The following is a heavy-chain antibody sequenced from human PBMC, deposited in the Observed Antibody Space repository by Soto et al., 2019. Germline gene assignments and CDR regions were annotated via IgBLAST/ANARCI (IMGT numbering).Heavy chain of an antibody. CDR3: ASLPDRGSGNY. CDR2: IYYSGST. D-gene: IGHD3-10*01. J-gene: IGHJ4*02. CDR1: GASIRSSSYY. Sequence: QLQLQESGPGLVKPSETLSLTCAVSGASIRSSSYYWGWIRQPPGKGLEWIGSIYYSGSTYYNPSLRRRVTISVDPSRNQFSLVLTSVAAADTAVYYCASLPDRGSGNYWGQGILVTVSS. V-gene: IGHV4-39*01.